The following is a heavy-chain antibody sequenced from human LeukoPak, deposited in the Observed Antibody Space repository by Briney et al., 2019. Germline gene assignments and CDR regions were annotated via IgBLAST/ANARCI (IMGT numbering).Heavy chain of an antibody. CDR2: ISAYNGNT. J-gene: IGHJ5*02. V-gene: IGHV1-18*01. CDR3: ARGVSTVTTNPWFDP. Sequence: ASVKVSCKASGYTFTSYGISWVRQAPGQGLEWMGWISAYNGNTNYAQKLQGRVTMTTDTSTSTAYMELSSLRSEDTAVYYCARGVSTVTTNPWFDPWGQGTLVTVSS. CDR1: GYTFTSYG. D-gene: IGHD4-17*01.